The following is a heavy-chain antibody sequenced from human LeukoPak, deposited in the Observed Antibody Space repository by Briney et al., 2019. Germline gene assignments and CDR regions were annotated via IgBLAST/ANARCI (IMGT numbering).Heavy chain of an antibody. CDR2: IYHSGRT. D-gene: IGHD5-24*01. Sequence: ASETLSLTCTVSGYSISSGYYWGWIRQPPGKGLEWIGSIYHSGRTFYNPSLKSRVTISVDTSKNQFSLKLTSVTAADTAVYYCARLSLPATRFDYWGQGTLVTVSS. J-gene: IGHJ4*01. CDR1: GYSISSGYY. CDR3: ARLSLPATRFDY. V-gene: IGHV4-38-2*02.